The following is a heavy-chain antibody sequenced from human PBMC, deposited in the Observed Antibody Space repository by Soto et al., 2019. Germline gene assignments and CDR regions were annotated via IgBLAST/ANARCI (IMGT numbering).Heavy chain of an antibody. D-gene: IGHD6-19*01. CDR1: GGSFSGYY. CDR2: INHGGST. Sequence: QVQLQQWGAGLLKPSETLSLTCAVYGGSFSGYYWSWIRQPPGKGLEWIGEINHGGSTNYNPSLKSRVTISVDTSKNQFSLKLSSVPAADTAVYYCARGPRAVAGSVDYWGQGTLVTVSS. CDR3: ARGPRAVAGSVDY. J-gene: IGHJ4*02. V-gene: IGHV4-34*01.